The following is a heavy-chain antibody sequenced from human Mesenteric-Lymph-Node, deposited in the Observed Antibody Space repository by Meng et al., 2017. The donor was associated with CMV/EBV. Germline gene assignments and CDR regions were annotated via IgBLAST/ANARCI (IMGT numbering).Heavy chain of an antibody. CDR3: ARGPKWELHSDI. D-gene: IGHD1-26*01. CDR1: GGSFSGYY. Sequence: SETLSLTCAVYGGSFSGYYWSWIRQPPGKGLEWIGEINHSGSTNYNPSLKSRATISVDTSKNQFSLKLSSVTAADTAVYYCARGPKWELHSDIWGQGTMVTVSS. CDR2: INHSGST. V-gene: IGHV4-34*01. J-gene: IGHJ3*02.